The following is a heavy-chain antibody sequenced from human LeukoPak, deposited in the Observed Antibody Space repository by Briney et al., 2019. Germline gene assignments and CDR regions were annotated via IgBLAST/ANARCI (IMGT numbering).Heavy chain of an antibody. J-gene: IGHJ6*03. CDR2: INPSGGST. CDR3: ARARKGITGTIGGYYYYYYMDV. V-gene: IGHV1-46*01. CDR1: GYTFTSYY. D-gene: IGHD1-20*01. Sequence: ASVKVSCKASGYTFTSYYMHWVRQAPGQGLEWMGIINPSGGSTSYAQKFQGRVTMTRDTSTSTVYMELSSLRSEDTAVYYCARARKGITGTIGGYYYYYYMDVWGKGTTVTVSS.